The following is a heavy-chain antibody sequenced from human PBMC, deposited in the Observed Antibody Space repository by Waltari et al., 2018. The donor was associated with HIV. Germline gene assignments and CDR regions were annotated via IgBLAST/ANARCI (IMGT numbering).Heavy chain of an antibody. Sequence: EVQLVESGGGLVQPGRSLRLSCTASGFTFGVYAMSWVRQAPGRGLEWVGFTRSKTYGWTTEYAAAVKGRFTISRDDSKSIAYLQMNSLKSEDTAVYYCSRVGAAAAVTLDYWGQGTLVTVSS. CDR1: GFTFGVYA. D-gene: IGHD6-13*01. V-gene: IGHV3-49*04. CDR2: TRSKTYGWTT. J-gene: IGHJ4*02. CDR3: SRVGAAAAVTLDY.